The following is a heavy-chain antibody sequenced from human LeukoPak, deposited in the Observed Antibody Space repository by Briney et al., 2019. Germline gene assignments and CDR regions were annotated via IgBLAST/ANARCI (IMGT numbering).Heavy chain of an antibody. J-gene: IGHJ5*02. CDR1: GGSISSSSYY. Sequence: SETLSLTCTVSGGSISSSSYYWGWIRQPPGKGLEWIGSIYYSGSTYYNPSLKSRVTISVDTSKNQFSLKLSSVTAADTAVYYCARHSGIAVAGIGGYNWFDPWGQGTLVTVSS. CDR2: IYYSGST. D-gene: IGHD6-19*01. CDR3: ARHSGIAVAGIGGYNWFDP. V-gene: IGHV4-39*07.